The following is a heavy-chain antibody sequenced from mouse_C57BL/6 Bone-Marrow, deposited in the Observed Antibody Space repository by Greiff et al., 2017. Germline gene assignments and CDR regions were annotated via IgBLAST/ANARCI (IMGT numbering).Heavy chain of an antibody. Sequence: QVQLKESGPELVKPGASVKLSCKASGYTFTSYDINWVKQRPGQGLEWIGWIYPRDGSTKYNEKFKGKATLTVDTSSSTAYMELHILTSEDSAVYFCARDYCSSYWYFDVWGTGTTVTVSS. CDR2: IYPRDGST. J-gene: IGHJ1*03. CDR3: ARDYCSSYWYFDV. V-gene: IGHV1-85*01. D-gene: IGHD1-1*01. CDR1: GYTFTSYD.